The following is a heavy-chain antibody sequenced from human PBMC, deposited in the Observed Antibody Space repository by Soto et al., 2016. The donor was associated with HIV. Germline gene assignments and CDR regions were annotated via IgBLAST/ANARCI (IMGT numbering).Heavy chain of an antibody. CDR2: IIPLFGRT. V-gene: IGHV1-69*13. D-gene: IGHD3-9*01. Sequence: QVQLVQSGAEVKKPGSSVKVSCKASGGTFSRYAISWVRQAPGQGLEWMGGIIPLFGRTNYAQKFQGRVTITADESTSTVYMELSSLRSEDTAVYYCARERGVYYDILTGYSPDSFDIVGRRTSGHRLF. J-gene: IGHJ3*02. CDR1: GGTFSRYA. CDR3: ARERGVYYDILTGYSPDSFDI.